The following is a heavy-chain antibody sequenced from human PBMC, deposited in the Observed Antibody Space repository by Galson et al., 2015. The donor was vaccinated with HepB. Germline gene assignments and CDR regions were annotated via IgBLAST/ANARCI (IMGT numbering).Heavy chain of an antibody. V-gene: IGHV3-33*01. CDR1: GFNFNNYG. CDR3: AGGKLVRNYGYCVDV. J-gene: IGHJ6*02. CDR2: IWFDGSFE. D-gene: IGHD3-16*02. Sequence: SLRLSCAASGFNFNNYGMHWVRQVPGKGLEWVAIIWFDGSFEYYSESVKGRFTISRDSSKNTVYLEMNNLRAEDTALYYCAGGKLVRNYGYCVDVWGQGTTVSVSS.